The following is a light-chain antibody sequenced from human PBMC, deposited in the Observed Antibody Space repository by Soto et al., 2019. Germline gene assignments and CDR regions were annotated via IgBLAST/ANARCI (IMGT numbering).Light chain of an antibody. J-gene: IGKJ1*01. CDR1: QSVSSSY. CDR2: GAS. Sequence: EIVLTQSPGTLSLSPGERSTLSCRFSQSVSSSYLAWYQQKPGQAPRLLIYGASSRATGIPDRFSGSGSGTDFTLTISRLEPEDFAVYYCQQYGSSPQTFGQGTKVDI. CDR3: QQYGSSPQT. V-gene: IGKV3-20*01.